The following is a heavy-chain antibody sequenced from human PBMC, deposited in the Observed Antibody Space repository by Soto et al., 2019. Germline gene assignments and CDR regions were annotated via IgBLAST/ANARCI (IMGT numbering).Heavy chain of an antibody. CDR2: IIPVFGTP. J-gene: IGHJ6*02. D-gene: IGHD3-22*01. V-gene: IGHV1-69*12. CDR1: GGSLSNYG. Sequence: QVQLVQSGAEVKKPGSSVKVSCKASGGSLSNYGISWVRQAPGQGLEWMGAIIPVFGTPNYAQKFQDRVTITAVESTTTVYMEVGSLTSEDTAVYYCARGDATKIVVTTYYAMDVWGQGTTVTVSS. CDR3: ARGDATKIVVTTYYAMDV.